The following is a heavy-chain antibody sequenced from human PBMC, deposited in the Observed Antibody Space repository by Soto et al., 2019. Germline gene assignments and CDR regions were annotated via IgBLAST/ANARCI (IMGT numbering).Heavy chain of an antibody. Sequence: SGTLSLTCTVSGGSISSYYWSWIRQPPGRGLEWIGYISYSGSTNYNPSLKSRVTISVDTSKNQFSLKLSSVTAADTAVYYCARSTLVFYYSSSWSLDYWGQGTLVTAPQ. J-gene: IGHJ4*02. V-gene: IGHV4-59*01. D-gene: IGHD6-13*01. CDR2: ISYSGST. CDR1: GGSISSYY. CDR3: ARSTLVFYYSSSWSLDY.